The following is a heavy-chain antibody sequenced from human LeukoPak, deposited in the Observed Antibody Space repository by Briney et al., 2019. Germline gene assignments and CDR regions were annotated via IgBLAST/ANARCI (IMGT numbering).Heavy chain of an antibody. J-gene: IGHJ4*02. CDR1: GFTFSSYA. D-gene: IGHD6-6*01. Sequence: GGSLRLSCAASGFTFSSYAMSWVRQAPGKGLEWVSAISGSGGSTYYADSVKGRFTISRDNAKNTLNLQMHSLRGEDMALYYCAKGLVGSSIADFFDYWGQGILVTVSS. CDR2: ISGSGGST. CDR3: AKGLVGSSIADFFDY. V-gene: IGHV3-23*01.